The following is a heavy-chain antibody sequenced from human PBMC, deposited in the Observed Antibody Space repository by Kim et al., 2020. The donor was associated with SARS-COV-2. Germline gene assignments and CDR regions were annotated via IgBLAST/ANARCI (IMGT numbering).Heavy chain of an antibody. CDR3: ARGGDSGYDNFDY. D-gene: IGHD5-12*01. V-gene: IGHV1-46*01. Sequence: YEQKFQGRVTVTRDTSTSTVYIELSSLRSEDTAVYYCARGGDSGYDNFDYWGQGTLVTVSS. J-gene: IGHJ4*02.